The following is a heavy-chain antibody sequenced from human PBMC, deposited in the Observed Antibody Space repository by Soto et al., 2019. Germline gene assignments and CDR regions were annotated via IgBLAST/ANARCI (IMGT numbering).Heavy chain of an antibody. J-gene: IGHJ4*02. Sequence: QVQLVQSGAEVKKPGSSVKVSCKASGGTFSSYAISWVRQAPGQGLEWMGGIIPIFGTANYAQKFQGRVTITADESTSTAYRELSSLRSEDTAVYYGAGGGGFGELAPFDYWGQGTLVTVSS. CDR2: IIPIFGTA. D-gene: IGHD3-10*01. CDR3: AGGGGFGELAPFDY. CDR1: GGTFSSYA. V-gene: IGHV1-69*01.